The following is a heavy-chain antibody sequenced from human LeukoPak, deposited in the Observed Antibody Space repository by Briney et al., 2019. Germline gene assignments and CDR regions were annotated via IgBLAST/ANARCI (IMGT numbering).Heavy chain of an antibody. J-gene: IGHJ4*02. Sequence: SETLSLTCAVSGYSISSGYYWGWIRQPPGKGLEWIGNIYHSGSTYYNPSLKSRVTISVDTSKNQFSLKLSSVTAADTAVYYCARQAGGYCSSTSCNRAYFDYWGQGTLVTVSS. CDR2: IYHSGST. D-gene: IGHD2-2*03. CDR3: ARQAGGYCSSTSCNRAYFDY. V-gene: IGHV4-38-2*01. CDR1: GYSISSGYY.